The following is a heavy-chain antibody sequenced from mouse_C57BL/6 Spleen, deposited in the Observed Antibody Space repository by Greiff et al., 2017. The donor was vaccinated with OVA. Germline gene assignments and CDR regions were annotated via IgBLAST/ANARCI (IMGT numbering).Heavy chain of an antibody. CDR3: ERRRKDYDGDYYAMDY. J-gene: IGHJ4*01. Sequence: QVQLKESGPELVKPGASVKISCKASGYAFSSSWMNWVKQRPGKGLEWIGRIYPGDGDTNYNGKFKGKATLTADKSSSTAYMQLSSLTSEDSAVYFCERRRKDYDGDYYAMDYWGQGTSVTVSS. D-gene: IGHD2-4*01. V-gene: IGHV1-82*01. CDR2: IYPGDGDT. CDR1: GYAFSSSW.